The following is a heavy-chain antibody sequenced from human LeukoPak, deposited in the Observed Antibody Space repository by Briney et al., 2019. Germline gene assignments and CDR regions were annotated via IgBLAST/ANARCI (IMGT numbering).Heavy chain of an antibody. J-gene: IGHJ4*02. D-gene: IGHD2-15*01. CDR1: GFTFSDYE. CDR3: ARGPRDPTEYCSRGTCSPTYEV. V-gene: IGHV3-48*03. CDR2: ISSSGRRI. Sequence: GGSLRLSCAASGFTFSDYEMNWVRQAPGKGLEWVSYISSSGRRIYYADTVKGRFTISRDNAKNSLYLQMNSLRVDDTAIYYCARGPRDPTEYCSRGTCSPTYEVWGQGTLVTVSS.